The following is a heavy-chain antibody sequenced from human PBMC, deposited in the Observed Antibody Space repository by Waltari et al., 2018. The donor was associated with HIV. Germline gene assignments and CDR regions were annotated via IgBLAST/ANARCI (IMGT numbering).Heavy chain of an antibody. CDR1: GFPFISYG. J-gene: IGHJ4*02. Sequence: QVQLVESGGGVVQPGRCLRLSCAACGFPFISYGMHWVRQAPGKGLEWVAVISYDGSNKYYADSVKGRFTISRDNSKNTLYLQMNSLRAEDTAVYYCAKGGSGYYYPNYWGQGTLVTVSS. CDR3: AKGGSGYYYPNY. V-gene: IGHV3-30*18. CDR2: ISYDGSNK. D-gene: IGHD3-22*01.